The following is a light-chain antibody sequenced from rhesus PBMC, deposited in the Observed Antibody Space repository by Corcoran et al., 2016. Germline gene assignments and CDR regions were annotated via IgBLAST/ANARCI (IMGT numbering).Light chain of an antibody. CDR3: QKHNCYPTT. CDR1: QGISNY. CDR2: YAS. J-gene: IGKJ1*01. Sequence: DIQMTQSPSSLSASVGDTVTITCRASQGISNYLAWYQQTPGKAPKPLINYASNLESGVQSRSSGSGSGTNFTLTISSLQPEDFATYYCQKHNCYPTTFDQGTKVEIK. V-gene: IGKV1S14*01.